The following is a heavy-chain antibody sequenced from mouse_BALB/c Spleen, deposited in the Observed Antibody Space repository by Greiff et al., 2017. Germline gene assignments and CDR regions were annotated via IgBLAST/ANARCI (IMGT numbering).Heavy chain of an antibody. CDR3: TREALYYGNYNAMDY. V-gene: IGHV1S81*02. Sequence: VKLMESGAELVKPGASVKLSCKASGYTFTSYYMYWVKQRPGQGLEWIGEINPSNGGTNFNEKFKSKATLTVDKSSSTAYMQLSSLTSEDSAVYYCTREALYYGNYNAMDYWGQGTSVTVSS. D-gene: IGHD2-1*01. J-gene: IGHJ4*01. CDR1: GYTFTSYY. CDR2: INPSNGGT.